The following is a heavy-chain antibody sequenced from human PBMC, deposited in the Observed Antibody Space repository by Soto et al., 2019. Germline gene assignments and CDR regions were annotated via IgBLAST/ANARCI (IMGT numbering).Heavy chain of an antibody. J-gene: IGHJ4*02. CDR1: EYSFTSYW. CDR3: ARQGCSGGSCYSTWHFDY. V-gene: IGHV5-51*01. CDR2: IYPGDSDT. D-gene: IGHD2-15*01. Sequence: EVQLVQSGAEVKKPGESLKISCKDSEYSFTSYWIVWVRQMPGKGLEWMGIIYPGDSDTRYSPSFQGQVTISADKSISTAYLQWSSLKASDTAMYYCARQGCSGGSCYSTWHFDYWGQGTLVTVSS.